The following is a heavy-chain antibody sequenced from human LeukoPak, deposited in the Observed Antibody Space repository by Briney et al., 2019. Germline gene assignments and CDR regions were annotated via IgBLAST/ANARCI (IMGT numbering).Heavy chain of an antibody. J-gene: IGHJ4*02. Sequence: GESLKISCKGSGYSFTSYWIGWVRQMPGKGLEWMGIIYPGDSDTRYSPSFQGQVTISADKSISTAYLQWSSLKASDTAMYYCARQRDSSGYYGSYYFDYWGQGTLVTVSS. CDR1: GYSFTSYW. CDR3: ARQRDSSGYYGSYYFDY. CDR2: IYPGDSDT. D-gene: IGHD3-22*01. V-gene: IGHV5-51*01.